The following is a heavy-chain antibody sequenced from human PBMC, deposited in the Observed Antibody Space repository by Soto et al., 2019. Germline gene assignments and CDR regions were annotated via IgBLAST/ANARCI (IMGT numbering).Heavy chain of an antibody. J-gene: IGHJ4*02. V-gene: IGHV3-48*03. Sequence: GGSLRLSCAASGFTFSSYEMNWVRQAPGKGLEWVSYISSSGSTIYYADSVKGRFTISRGNAKNSLYLQMNSLRAEDTAVYYCARESYYDSRLRWGQGTLVTVSS. CDR3: ARESYYDSRLR. CDR2: ISSSGSTI. D-gene: IGHD3-22*01. CDR1: GFTFSSYE.